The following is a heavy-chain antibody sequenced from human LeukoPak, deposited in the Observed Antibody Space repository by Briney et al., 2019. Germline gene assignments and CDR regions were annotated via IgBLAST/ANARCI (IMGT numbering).Heavy chain of an antibody. CDR1: GFTVSSNY. Sequence: GGSLRLSCAASGFTVSSNYMSWVRQAPGKGLEWVSVIYSGGSTYYADSVKGRFTISRDNSKNTLYLQMNSLRAEDTAVYYCARDDIAVAGKDYWGQGTLLTVSS. J-gene: IGHJ4*02. CDR2: IYSGGST. D-gene: IGHD6-19*01. V-gene: IGHV3-66*01. CDR3: ARDDIAVAGKDY.